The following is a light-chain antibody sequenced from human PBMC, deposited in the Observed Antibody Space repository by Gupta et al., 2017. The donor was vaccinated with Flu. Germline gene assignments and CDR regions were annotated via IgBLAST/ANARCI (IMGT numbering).Light chain of an antibody. CDR1: SGSVSTSNY. Sequence: QTVVTQEPSFSVSPGGTVTLTCGLSSGSVSTSNYPSWYQQTPGQAPRTLIYSTNIRSSGVPDRFYGSILGNKAALTITGAQADDESDFYCLLYMGSALNWVFGGGTKLTVL. CDR2: STN. J-gene: IGLJ3*02. CDR3: LLYMGSALNWV. V-gene: IGLV8-61*01.